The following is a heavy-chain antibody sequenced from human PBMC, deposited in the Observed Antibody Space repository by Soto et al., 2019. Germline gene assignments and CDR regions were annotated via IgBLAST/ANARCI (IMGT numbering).Heavy chain of an antibody. CDR1: GFTFSGYG. CDR3: ARDGVGTTTYCGYFDY. Sequence: GGSLRLSCAASGFTFSGYGMHWVRQAPGKGLEWVAVTRHDGSNTYYADSVRGRFTISRDNSNKMLYLQMNSLRAEDTAVYYCARDGVGTTTYCGYFDYWGQGTLVTVSS. J-gene: IGHJ4*02. D-gene: IGHD1-26*01. V-gene: IGHV3-33*01. CDR2: TRHDGSNT.